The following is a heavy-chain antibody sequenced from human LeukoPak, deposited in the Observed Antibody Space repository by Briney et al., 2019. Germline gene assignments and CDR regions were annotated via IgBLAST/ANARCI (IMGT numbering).Heavy chain of an antibody. V-gene: IGHV3-74*01. D-gene: IGHD2-15*01. J-gene: IGHJ3*02. CDR3: ARDPGYCSGGSCYSRALDAFDI. CDR1: GFTFHSYW. CDR2: IYSDGRST. Sequence: GGAPRLSCAASGFTFHSYWMHRGPQAPGEGVVWVPRIYSDGRSTSYADSVKGRFTISRDNAKNTLYLQMNSLRAEDTAVYYCARDPGYCSGGSCYSRALDAFDIWGQGTMVTVSS.